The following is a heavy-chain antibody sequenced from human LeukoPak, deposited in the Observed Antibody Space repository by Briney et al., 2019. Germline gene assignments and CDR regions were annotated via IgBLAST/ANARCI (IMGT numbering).Heavy chain of an antibody. J-gene: IGHJ3*02. Sequence: SETLSRTCAVYGGSFSGYYWSWIRQPPGKGLEWIGEINHSGSTNYNPSLKSRVTISVDTSKNQFSLKLSSVTAADTAVYYCARGGGKKRFCSSTSCYGLGAFDIWGQGTMVTVSS. CDR3: ARGGGKKRFCSSTSCYGLGAFDI. V-gene: IGHV4-34*01. D-gene: IGHD2-2*01. CDR2: INHSGST. CDR1: GGSFSGYY.